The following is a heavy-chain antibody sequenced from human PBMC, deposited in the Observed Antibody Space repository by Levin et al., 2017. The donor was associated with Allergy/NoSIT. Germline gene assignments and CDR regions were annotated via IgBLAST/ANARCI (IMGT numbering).Heavy chain of an antibody. CDR2: ISYDGSNK. CDR3: AKDRDGYYYYGMDV. J-gene: IGHJ6*02. CDR1: GFTFSSYG. Sequence: GGSLRLSCAASGFTFSSYGMHWVRQAPGKGLEWVAVISYDGSNKYYADSVKGRFTISRDNSKNTLYLQMNSLRAEDTAVYYCAKDRDGYYYYGMDVWGQGSTVSVSS. V-gene: IGHV3-30*18.